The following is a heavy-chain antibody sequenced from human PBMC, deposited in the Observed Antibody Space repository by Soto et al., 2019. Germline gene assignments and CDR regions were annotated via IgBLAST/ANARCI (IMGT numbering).Heavy chain of an antibody. V-gene: IGHV5-51*01. D-gene: IGHD2-21*01. CDR3: APFHTSAIGYFYDC. Sequence: PGESLKISCKGSGYNFTTYWIGWVRQMSGKGLEWMGIIYPGDSDTRYSPSFQGQVTISADKSISTAYLHWRSLKASDTAMYYCAPFHTSAIGYFYDCWGQGTPVTVSS. CDR2: IYPGDSDT. J-gene: IGHJ4*02. CDR1: GYNFTTYW.